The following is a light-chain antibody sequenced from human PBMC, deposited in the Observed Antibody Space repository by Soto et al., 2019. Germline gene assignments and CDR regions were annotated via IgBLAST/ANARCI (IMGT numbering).Light chain of an antibody. CDR1: QSFSSN. J-gene: IGKJ5*01. V-gene: IGKV3-15*01. Sequence: EIVMTQSPATLSVSPGERATLSCRASQSFSSNLAWYQQKPGQAPRLLIHGASTRATGIPARFSGSGSGTEFTLTISSLQSEDFAVYYCQQYNKWPLITFGQGTRLEIK. CDR2: GAS. CDR3: QQYNKWPLIT.